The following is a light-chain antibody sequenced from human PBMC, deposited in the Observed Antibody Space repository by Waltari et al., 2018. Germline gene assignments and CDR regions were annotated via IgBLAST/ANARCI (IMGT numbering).Light chain of an antibody. CDR1: SSNIGNNY. Sequence: QSVLTQPPSVSAAPGQRVTISCSGGSSNIGNNYVSWYRQFPGKAPTLSIYEDCERPSGIPGRFSGSKSGPSATLDITGLQAGDEADYYCGTWDSSLSGAVFGGGTHLTVL. CDR2: EDC. CDR3: GTWDSSLSGAV. J-gene: IGLJ7*01. V-gene: IGLV1-51*02.